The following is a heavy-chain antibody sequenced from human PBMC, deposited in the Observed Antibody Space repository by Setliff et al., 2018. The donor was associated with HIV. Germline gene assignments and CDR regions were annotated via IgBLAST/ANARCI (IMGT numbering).Heavy chain of an antibody. CDR2: INPNSGGT. D-gene: IGHD2-21*01. Sequence: ASVKVSCKASGYTFTDYYIHWVRQAPGQGLEWMGRINPNSGGTNYAQRFQGRVTMTRDTSINTAXXELSSLRSDDTVVDYCARSPLFQTXXDYETWXXXWGQG. J-gene: IGHJ5*02. V-gene: IGHV1-2*05. CDR3: ARSPLFQTXXDYETWXXX. CDR1: GYTFTDYY.